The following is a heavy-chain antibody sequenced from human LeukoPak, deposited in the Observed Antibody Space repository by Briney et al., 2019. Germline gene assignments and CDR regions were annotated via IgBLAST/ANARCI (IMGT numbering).Heavy chain of an antibody. J-gene: IGHJ6*02. CDR3: AKSLGGYNTGDYYYYGMDV. CDR2: ISSDVTQK. V-gene: IGHV3-30*18. Sequence: QPGRSLRLSCAVSGFTFNNYGMHWVSQAPGKGLEWVAVISSDVTQKYYADSVKGRVTIARDDFKKTVYLQMNSLRGEDTAVYYCAKSLGGYNTGDYYYYGMDVWGQGTTVSVSS. D-gene: IGHD5-24*01. CDR1: GFTFNNYG.